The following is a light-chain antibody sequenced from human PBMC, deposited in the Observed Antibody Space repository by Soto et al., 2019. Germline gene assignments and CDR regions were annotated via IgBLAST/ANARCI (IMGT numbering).Light chain of an antibody. V-gene: IGKV3-11*01. CDR2: DAS. CDR1: QSVSKY. J-gene: IGKJ5*01. Sequence: EIVLTQSPATLSLSPGERATLSCRASQSVSKYLAWYQQKDGQAPRLLIYDASNRATGIPARFSGSGSGTDFTLTISSLESEDFAVYYCQQRSNWPPSTFGQGTKLEIK. CDR3: QQRSNWPPST.